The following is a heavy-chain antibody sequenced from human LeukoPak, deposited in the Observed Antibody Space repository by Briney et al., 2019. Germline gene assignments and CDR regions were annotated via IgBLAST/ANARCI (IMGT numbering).Heavy chain of an antibody. D-gene: IGHD3-9*01. CDR2: IYYSGST. J-gene: IGHJ4*02. Sequence: PSETLSLTCTVSGGPFSRYYWGWIRQPPGKGLEWIGYIYYSGSTNYNPSLKSRITMSMDRSKKQFSLRLISVTAADTAVYYCARSDYDLLTGYSAVYFDFWGQGALVTVSS. CDR3: ARSDYDLLTGYSAVYFDF. V-gene: IGHV4-59*01. CDR1: GGPFSRYY.